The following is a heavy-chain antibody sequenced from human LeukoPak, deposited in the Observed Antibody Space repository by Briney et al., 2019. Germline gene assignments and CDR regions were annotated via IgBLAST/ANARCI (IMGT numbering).Heavy chain of an antibody. V-gene: IGHV4-30-2*01. CDR2: IYHSGST. J-gene: IGHJ4*02. CDR1: GGSISSGGYS. Sequence: SQTLSLTCAVSGGSISSGGYSWSWIPQPPGKDLEWIGYIYHSGSTYYNPSLKSRVTISVDRSKNQFSLKLSSVTAADTAVYYCARSTTVTTFDYWGQGTLVTVSS. D-gene: IGHD4-17*01. CDR3: ARSTTVTTFDY.